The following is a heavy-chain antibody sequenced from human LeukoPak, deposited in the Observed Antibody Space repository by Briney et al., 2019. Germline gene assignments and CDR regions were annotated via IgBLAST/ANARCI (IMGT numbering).Heavy chain of an antibody. J-gene: IGHJ4*02. V-gene: IGHV4-38-2*02. CDR2: IYHSGST. CDR1: GYSISSGFY. Sequence: SSETLSLTCTVSGYSISSGFYWGWIRQPPGKGLEWIGSIYHSGSTHYNSSLKSRVTISVDTSKNQLSLKLSSVTAADTAVYYCARDRFRSRQWLGEFDYWGQGTLVTVSS. D-gene: IGHD6-19*01. CDR3: ARDRFRSRQWLGEFDY.